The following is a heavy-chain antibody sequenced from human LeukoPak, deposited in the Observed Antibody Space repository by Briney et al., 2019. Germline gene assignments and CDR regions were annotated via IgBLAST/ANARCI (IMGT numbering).Heavy chain of an antibody. D-gene: IGHD6-25*01. CDR2: IYPGDSDT. V-gene: IGHV5-51*01. CDR1: GYSFTSYW. Sequence: GESLKISCKGSGYSFTSYWIGWVRQMPGKGLEWMGIIYPGDSDTRYSPSFQGQVTISADKSISTAYLQWSSLKASDTAMYYCARHQGLATGSSAFDIWGQGTMVTVSS. CDR3: ARHQGLATGSSAFDI. J-gene: IGHJ3*02.